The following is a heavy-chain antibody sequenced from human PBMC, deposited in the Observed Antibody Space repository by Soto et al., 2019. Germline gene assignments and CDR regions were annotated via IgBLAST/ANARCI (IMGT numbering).Heavy chain of an antibody. V-gene: IGHV3-23*01. CDR1: GLTFSSYA. CDR3: AKGPYCSSTSCSSYYYYGMDV. D-gene: IGHD2-2*01. Sequence: EVQLLESGGGLVQPGVSLRLSCAASGLTFSSYAMSWVRQAPGKGLEWVSAISGSGGSTYYADSVKGRFTISRDNSKNTLYLQMNSLRAEDTSVYYCAKGPYCSSTSCSSYYYYGMDVWGQGTTVTVSS. J-gene: IGHJ6*02. CDR2: ISGSGGST.